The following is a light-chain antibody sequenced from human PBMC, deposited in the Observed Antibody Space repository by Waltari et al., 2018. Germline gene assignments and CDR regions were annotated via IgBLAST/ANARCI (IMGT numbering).Light chain of an antibody. J-gene: IGLJ1*01. V-gene: IGLV3-9*01. CDR3: QVWASGTYI. Sequence: SYELTDSISVSVALGQTAKIACGGDNIGSKSVHWYQQKPGQPPILVIYKAIRRPSGIPERFSGSNSGNTATLTISRAQVVDEADYFCQVWASGTYIFAGGTKLTVL. CDR2: KAI. CDR1: NIGSKS.